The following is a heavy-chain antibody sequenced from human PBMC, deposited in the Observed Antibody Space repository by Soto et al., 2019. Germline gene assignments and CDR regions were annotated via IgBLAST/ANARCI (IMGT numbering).Heavy chain of an antibody. Sequence: SVKVSCKASGGTFSSYAISWVRQAPGKGLEWMGGIIPIFGTANYAQKFQGRVTITADESTSTAYMELSSLRSEDTAVYYCARENQDYYDSSGYYYDWFDPWGQGTLVTVSS. D-gene: IGHD3-22*01. CDR3: ARENQDYYDSSGYYYDWFDP. CDR1: GGTFSSYA. J-gene: IGHJ5*02. V-gene: IGHV1-69*13. CDR2: IIPIFGTA.